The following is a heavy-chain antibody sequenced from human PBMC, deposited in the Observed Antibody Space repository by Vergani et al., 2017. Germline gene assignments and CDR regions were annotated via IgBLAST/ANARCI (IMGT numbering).Heavy chain of an antibody. J-gene: IGHJ5*02. Sequence: VQLVESGGGLVKPGGSLRLYCAASGFTFSSYSMNWVRQAPGKGLEWVSSISSSSSYIYYADSVKGRFTISRDNAKNSLYLQMNSLRAEDTAVYYCARDLFLGYDRFDPWGQGTLVTVSS. V-gene: IGHV3-21*01. CDR3: ARDLFLGYDRFDP. D-gene: IGHD2-2*01. CDR2: ISSSSSYI. CDR1: GFTFSSYS.